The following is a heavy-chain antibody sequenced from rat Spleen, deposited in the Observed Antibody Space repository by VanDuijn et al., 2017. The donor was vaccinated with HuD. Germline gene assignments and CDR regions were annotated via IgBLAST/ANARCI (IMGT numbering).Heavy chain of an antibody. Sequence: EVQLVESGGGLVQPGRSLKLSCGVSGFTFSNSGLAWVRQAPGKGLEWVASITNTGDSTYYSDSVKGRFTISRDTAKSTLYLQMNSLRSEDTATYYCARGDYYDGSYYYWGQGVMVTVSS. V-gene: IGHV5-31*01. CDR1: GFTFSNSG. CDR2: ITNTGDST. D-gene: IGHD1-12*02. CDR3: ARGDYYDGSYYY. J-gene: IGHJ2*01.